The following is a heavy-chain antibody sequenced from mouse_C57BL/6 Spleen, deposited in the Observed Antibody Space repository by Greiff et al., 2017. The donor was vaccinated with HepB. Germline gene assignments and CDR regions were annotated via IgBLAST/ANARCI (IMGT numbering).Heavy chain of an antibody. V-gene: IGHV1-55*01. CDR3: ARGVLWSRYWYFDV. Sequence: QVQLQQPGAELVKPGASVKMSCKASGYTFTSYWITWVKQRPGQGLEWIGDIYPGSGSTNYNEKFKSKATLTVDTSSSTAYMQLSSLTSEDSAVYYCARGVLWSRYWYFDVWGTGTTVTVSS. CDR1: GYTFTSYW. D-gene: IGHD1-1*02. J-gene: IGHJ1*03. CDR2: IYPGSGST.